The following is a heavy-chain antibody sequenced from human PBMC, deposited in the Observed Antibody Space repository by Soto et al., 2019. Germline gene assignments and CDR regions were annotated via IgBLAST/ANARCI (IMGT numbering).Heavy chain of an antibody. J-gene: IGHJ3*02. D-gene: IGHD3-10*01. Sequence: PGGSLRLSCAGSGYNFGGFWMHWVRQAPGKWLVWVSRIDNGGTNTVYADAVKGRFTISRDNAKNTLYLQMNSLRAEDTAVYYCAKDRGRPDAFNIWGQGXMVTV. CDR3: AKDRGRPDAFNI. V-gene: IGHV3-74*01. CDR1: GYNFGGFW. CDR2: IDNGGTNT.